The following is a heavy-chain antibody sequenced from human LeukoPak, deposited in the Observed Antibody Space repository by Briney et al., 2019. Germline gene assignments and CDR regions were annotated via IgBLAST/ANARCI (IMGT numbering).Heavy chain of an antibody. V-gene: IGHV4-59*12. CDR2: IYYSGST. D-gene: IGHD3-22*01. CDR1: GGSISSYY. J-gene: IGHJ4*02. CDR3: ARDYYDSSGSSDKSGYFDY. Sequence: NPSETLSLTCTVSGGSISSYYWSWIRQPPGKGLEWIGYIYYSGSTNYNPSLKSRVTISVDTSKNQFSLKLSSVTAADTAVYYCARDYYDSSGSSDKSGYFDYWGQGTLVTVSS.